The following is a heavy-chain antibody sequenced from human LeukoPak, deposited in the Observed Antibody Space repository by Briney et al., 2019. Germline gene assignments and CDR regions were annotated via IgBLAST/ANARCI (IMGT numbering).Heavy chain of an antibody. D-gene: IGHD2-8*02. Sequence: GGTLRLSCAVSGFTVSTNYMSWVRQAPGKGLEWVSVIYGGGTTYYADSVKGRFTISRDNSKNTLYLQMNSLRAEDTAVYYCAREDPGHWSRRAFDIWGQGTMVTVSS. CDR3: AREDPGHWSRRAFDI. V-gene: IGHV3-53*01. CDR1: GFTVSTNY. CDR2: IYGGGTT. J-gene: IGHJ3*02.